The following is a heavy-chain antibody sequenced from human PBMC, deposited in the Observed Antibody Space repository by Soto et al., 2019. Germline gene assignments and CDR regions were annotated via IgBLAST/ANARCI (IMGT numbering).Heavy chain of an antibody. CDR3: ARGGGVGVAGSAAFDM. CDR2: INPATGAA. D-gene: IGHD3-3*01. J-gene: IGHJ3*02. Sequence: QLHLVQSGAVVKKPGASVTVSCSASGYPVTAYYMHWVRPAPGRGLEWMGGINPATGAAKYTQTFQGRVTMTRDTSTGTVFMELSGLTAGDTAVFYCARGGGVGVAGSAAFDMWGQGTLVTVSS. V-gene: IGHV1-2*02. CDR1: GYPVTAYY.